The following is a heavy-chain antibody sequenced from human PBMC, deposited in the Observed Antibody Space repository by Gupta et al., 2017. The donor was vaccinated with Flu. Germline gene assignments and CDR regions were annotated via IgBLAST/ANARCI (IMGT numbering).Heavy chain of an antibody. CDR3: AREDTAMDY. Sequence: FTSFYIHWVRQVPGQGLEWMGKIAPAGGGTSSAQKFQGRVTMTMDTPTSTVDMELSSLRYEDTAVYFCAREDTAMDYWGQGTLVTVPS. D-gene: IGHD5-18*01. CDR2: IAPAGGGT. CDR1: FTSFY. J-gene: IGHJ4*02. V-gene: IGHV1-46*03.